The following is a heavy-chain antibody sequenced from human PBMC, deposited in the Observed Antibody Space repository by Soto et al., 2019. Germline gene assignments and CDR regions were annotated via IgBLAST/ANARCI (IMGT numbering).Heavy chain of an antibody. J-gene: IGHJ6*02. CDR2: VSHMGAP. CDR3: AHFRFFVWFQYNMDV. D-gene: IGHD3-9*01. Sequence: SETLSLTCDVYGQSYGPYFWTWIRQSPGKGLEWIGEVSHMGAPTYNPALNNRVTISVDSSKKHFSLSLTSLTAADTAVYYCAHFRFFVWFQYNMDVWGQGTTVTVSS. CDR1: GQSYGPYF. V-gene: IGHV4-34*01.